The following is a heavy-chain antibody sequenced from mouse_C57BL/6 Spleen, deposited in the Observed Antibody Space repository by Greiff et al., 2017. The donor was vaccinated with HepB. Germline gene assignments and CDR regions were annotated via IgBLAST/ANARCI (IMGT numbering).Heavy chain of an antibody. D-gene: IGHD1-1*01. CDR1: GYTFTDYE. CDR2: IDPETGGT. J-gene: IGHJ2*01. V-gene: IGHV1-15*01. CDR3: TRFTTVVERGFDY. Sequence: VQLVESGAELVRPGASVTLSCKASGYTFTDYEMHWVKQTPVHGLEWIGAIDPETGGTAYNQKFKGKAILTADKSSSTAYMELRSLTSEDSAVYYCTRFTTVVERGFDYWGQGTTLTVSS.